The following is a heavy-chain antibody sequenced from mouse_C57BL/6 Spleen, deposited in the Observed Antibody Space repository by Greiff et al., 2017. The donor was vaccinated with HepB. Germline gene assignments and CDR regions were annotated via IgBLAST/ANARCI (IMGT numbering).Heavy chain of an antibody. Sequence: QVQLQQSGAELARPGASVKLSCKASGYTFTSYGISWVKQRTGQGLEWIGEIYPRSGNTYYNEKFKGKATLTADKSSSTAYMELRSLTSEDSAVYFGARQAFITTVVVWYFDVWGTGTTVTVSS. D-gene: IGHD1-1*01. CDR1: GYTFTSYG. J-gene: IGHJ1*03. CDR2: IYPRSGNT. V-gene: IGHV1-81*01. CDR3: ARQAFITTVVVWYFDV.